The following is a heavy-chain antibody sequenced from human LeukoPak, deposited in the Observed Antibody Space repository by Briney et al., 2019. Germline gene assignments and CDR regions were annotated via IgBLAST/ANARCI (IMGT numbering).Heavy chain of an antibody. J-gene: IGHJ6*03. CDR3: ARLSSTSLYMDV. CDR1: GYIFTGNY. D-gene: IGHD2-2*01. V-gene: IGHV1-2*02. CDR2: INPNSGGT. Sequence: RASVKVSCKASGYIFTGNYMHWVRQAPGQGLEWMGWINPNSGGTNYAQKFQGRGTMTRDTSISTAYMELSRLRSDDTAVYYCARLSSTSLYMDVWGKGTTLTVSS.